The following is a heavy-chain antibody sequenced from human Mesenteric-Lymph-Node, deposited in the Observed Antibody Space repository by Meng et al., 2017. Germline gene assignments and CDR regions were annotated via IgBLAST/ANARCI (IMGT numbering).Heavy chain of an antibody. D-gene: IGHD5-18*01. V-gene: IGHV1-2*06. CDR3: AREDTAMVKYY. CDR1: GYTFTDYY. Sequence: QVQLVQSGAEVKKPGASVKVSCKASGYTFTDYYMQWVRQAPGQGLEWMGRLNPNRGDTNYAQKFQGRVTMTRDTSISTAYMELSRLTSDDTAVYYCAREDTAMVKYYWGQGTLVTVSS. CDR2: LNPNRGDT. J-gene: IGHJ4*02.